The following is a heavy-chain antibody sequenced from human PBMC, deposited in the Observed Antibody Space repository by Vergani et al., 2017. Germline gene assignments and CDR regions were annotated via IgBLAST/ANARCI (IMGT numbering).Heavy chain of an antibody. V-gene: IGHV3-23*04. CDR1: GFSFPGYA. D-gene: IGHD5-12*01. Sequence: EVQLVEPGGGLVKPGGSLRLSCEASGFSFPGYAMSWVRQAPGKGLEWVSSVSGSSATPYYADSVKGRFIISRDNSKNTLHLQMNSLRADDTAVYYCTKGSRGYTGYFFDYWGQGTLATVSS. J-gene: IGHJ4*02. CDR3: TKGSRGYTGYFFDY. CDR2: VSGSSATP.